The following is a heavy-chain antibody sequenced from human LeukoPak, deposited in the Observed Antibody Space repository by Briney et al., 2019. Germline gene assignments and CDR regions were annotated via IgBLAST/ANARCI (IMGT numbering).Heavy chain of an antibody. V-gene: IGHV3-7*01. CDR3: AREIFSSGYNYYYGMDV. D-gene: IGHD3-22*01. CDR1: GFSFSSYW. CDR2: IKQDGSEK. Sequence: GGSLRLSCAASGFSFSSYWMSWVRQAPGKGLEWVANIKQDGSEKYYVDSVKGRFTISRDNAKNSLYLQMNSLRAEDTAVYYCAREIFSSGYNYYYGMDVWGQGTTVTVSS. J-gene: IGHJ6*02.